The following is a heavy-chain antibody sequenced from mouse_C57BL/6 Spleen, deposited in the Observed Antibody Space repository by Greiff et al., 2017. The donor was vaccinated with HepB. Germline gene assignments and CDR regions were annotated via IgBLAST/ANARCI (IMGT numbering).Heavy chain of an antibody. D-gene: IGHD1-1*01. Sequence: VQLQQPGAELVKPGASVKLSCKASGYTFTSYWMHWVKQRPGQGLEWIGMIHPNSGSTNYNEKFKSKATLTVDKSSSTAYMQLSSLTSEDSAVYYCARGPLYGSRSAWFAYWGQGTLVTVSA. V-gene: IGHV1-64*01. CDR2: IHPNSGST. CDR1: GYTFTSYW. J-gene: IGHJ3*01. CDR3: ARGPLYGSRSAWFAY.